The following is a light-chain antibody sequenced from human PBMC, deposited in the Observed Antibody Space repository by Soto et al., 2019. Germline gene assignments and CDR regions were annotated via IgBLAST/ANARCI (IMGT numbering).Light chain of an antibody. Sequence: ETVLTQSPATLSLSPGESVTLSCRASQSVSNFLAWYQQKPGQAPRLLIYGASNRATGIPARFSGSGSGTDFTLTISSLEPEDFAVYYCQQHSNWPPITFGQGTRLEIK. CDR1: QSVSNF. V-gene: IGKV3-11*01. CDR2: GAS. CDR3: QQHSNWPPIT. J-gene: IGKJ5*01.